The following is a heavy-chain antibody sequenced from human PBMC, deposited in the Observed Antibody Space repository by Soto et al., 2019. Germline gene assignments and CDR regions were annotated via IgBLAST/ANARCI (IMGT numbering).Heavy chain of an antibody. CDR2: IYRSGST. CDR1: GGSISSSNW. V-gene: IGHV4-4*02. Sequence: SETLSLTCAVSGGSISSSNWWSWVRQPPGKGLEWIGEIYRSGSTYYNPPLKSRVTISVDKSKNQFSLRLSSVTAADTAVYYCARDRYGGFDYWGLGTLVTVSS. D-gene: IGHD3-9*01. CDR3: ARDRYGGFDY. J-gene: IGHJ4*02.